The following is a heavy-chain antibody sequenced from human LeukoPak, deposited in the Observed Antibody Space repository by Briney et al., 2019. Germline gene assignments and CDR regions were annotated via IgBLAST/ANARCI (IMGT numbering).Heavy chain of an antibody. CDR1: GFTFSSYA. Sequence: GGSLRLSRAASGFTFSSYAMSWVRQAPGKGLEWVSAISGSGGSTYYADSVKGRFTISRDNSNNTLYLQMNSLRAEDTAVYYCAKDPTMIVVVIPDYWGQGTLVTVSS. V-gene: IGHV3-23*01. CDR2: ISGSGGST. CDR3: AKDPTMIVVVIPDY. D-gene: IGHD3-22*01. J-gene: IGHJ4*02.